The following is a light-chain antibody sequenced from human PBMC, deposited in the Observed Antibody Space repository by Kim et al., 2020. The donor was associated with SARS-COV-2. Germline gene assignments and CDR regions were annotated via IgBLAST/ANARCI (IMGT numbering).Light chain of an antibody. V-gene: IGKV1-5*03. Sequence: SASVGDRVTITCRASQSISSWLAWYQQKPGKAPKLLIYKASSLESGVPSRFSGSGSGTEFTLTISSLQPDDFATYYCQQYNSYPHTFGQGTKPGD. CDR1: QSISSW. CDR3: QQYNSYPHT. J-gene: IGKJ2*01. CDR2: KAS.